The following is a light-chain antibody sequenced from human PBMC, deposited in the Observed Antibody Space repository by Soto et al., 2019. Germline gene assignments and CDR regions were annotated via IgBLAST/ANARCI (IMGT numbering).Light chain of an antibody. CDR3: MQGTHLPYT. Sequence: DVVMTQSPLSLPVTLGQPASISCGSSQSLVYSDGVTYLNWFHQRPGQSPRRLFYKVSDRDSGVPDRFSGSGSGTDFTLKISRVEAEDVGVYYCMQGTHLPYTFGQGTNLEIK. CDR1: QSLVYSDGVTY. CDR2: KVS. V-gene: IGKV2-30*01. J-gene: IGKJ2*01.